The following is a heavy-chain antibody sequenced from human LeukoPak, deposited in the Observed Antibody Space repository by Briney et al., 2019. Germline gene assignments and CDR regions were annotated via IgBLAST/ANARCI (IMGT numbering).Heavy chain of an antibody. CDR2: ISSSSSYI. D-gene: IGHD3-10*01. Sequence: GGSLRLSCAASGFIFSSYAMSWVRQAPGGGLEWVSSISSSSSYIYYADSVKGRFTISRDNAKNSLYLQMNSLRAEDTAVYYCAREYGGHYYYGMDVWGQGTTVTVSS. V-gene: IGHV3-21*01. J-gene: IGHJ6*02. CDR3: AREYGGHYYYGMDV. CDR1: GFIFSSYA.